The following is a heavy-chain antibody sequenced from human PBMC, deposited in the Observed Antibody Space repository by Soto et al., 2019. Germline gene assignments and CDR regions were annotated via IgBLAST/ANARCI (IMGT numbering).Heavy chain of an antibody. J-gene: IGHJ6*02. V-gene: IGHV1-18*01. CDR1: GYTFTIYG. CDR2: ISAYNGNT. D-gene: IGHD2-15*01. Sequence: GASVKVSCKASGYTFTIYGISWVRQAPGQGLEWMGWISAYNGNTNYAQKLQGRVTMTTDTSTSTAYMELRSLRSDDTAVYYCARILVVAGKNYYYGMDVWGQGTTVTVSS. CDR3: ARILVVAGKNYYYGMDV.